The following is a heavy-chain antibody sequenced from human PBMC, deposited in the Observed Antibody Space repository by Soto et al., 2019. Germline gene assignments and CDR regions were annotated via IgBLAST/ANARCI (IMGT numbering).Heavy chain of an antibody. CDR2: INAGNGNT. Sequence: ASVKVSCKASGYLFTTYAIHWVRQAPGQTPEWMGWINAGNGNTKFTEKFHRRVTITTDRSASTAYMELASLSSEDTAVYYCAKPDNVLLWFGDHLGNDYWGQGTLVTVSS. J-gene: IGHJ4*02. D-gene: IGHD3-10*01. CDR1: GYLFTTYA. CDR3: AKPDNVLLWFGDHLGNDY. V-gene: IGHV1-3*01.